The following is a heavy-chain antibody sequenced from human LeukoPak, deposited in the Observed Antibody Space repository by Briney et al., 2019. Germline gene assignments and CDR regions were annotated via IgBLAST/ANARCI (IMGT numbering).Heavy chain of an antibody. CDR3: ARVHCGGGGCYQRNDAFEI. CDR2: IDTTSNYV. J-gene: IGHJ3*02. CDR1: GDSISSSPYY. D-gene: IGHD2-15*01. V-gene: IGHV3-21*01. Sequence: ETLSLTCTVSGDSISSSPYYWGWVRQPPGKGLEWVSSIDTTSNYVYYVDSLRARFAVSRDNAMNSLYLQMNNLRAEDTAVYYCARVHCGGGGCYQRNDAFEIWGQGTMVTVSS.